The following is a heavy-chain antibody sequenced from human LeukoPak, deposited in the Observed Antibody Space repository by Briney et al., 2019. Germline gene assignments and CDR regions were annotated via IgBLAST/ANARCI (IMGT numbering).Heavy chain of an antibody. J-gene: IGHJ4*02. D-gene: IGHD1-7*01. CDR2: ISGGST. CDR1: GFTVSSNE. V-gene: IGHV3-38-3*01. CDR3: ARGGTIRGYYFDY. Sequence: EGSLRLSCAASGFTVSSNEMSWVRQAPGKGLEWVSSISGGSTYYADSRKGRFTISRDNSKNSLYLQMNSLRAEDTAVYYCARGGTIRGYYFDYWGQGTLVTVSS.